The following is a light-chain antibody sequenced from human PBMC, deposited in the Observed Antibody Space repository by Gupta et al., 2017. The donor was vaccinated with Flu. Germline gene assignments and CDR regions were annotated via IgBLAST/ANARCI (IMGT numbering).Light chain of an antibody. V-gene: IGKV3-15*01. CDR3: QQYNNCPRAT. CDR1: QSVSSN. Sequence: EIVMTQSPSTLSVSPGERTTLSCRASQSVSSNFAWYQQQPGQAPRLLIYCASTRDTGIPARFSGSGSGTEFTLTISSLQSADFAVYYCQQYNNCPRATFGQGTKVEIK. CDR2: CAS. J-gene: IGKJ1*01.